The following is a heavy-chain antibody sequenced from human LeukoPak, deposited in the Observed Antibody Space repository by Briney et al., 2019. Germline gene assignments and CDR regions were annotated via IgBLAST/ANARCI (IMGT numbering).Heavy chain of an antibody. D-gene: IGHD1-26*01. V-gene: IGHV4-59*01. CDR3: AREGRRWELLTI. CDR2: IYYSGST. Sequence: KPSETLSLTCTVSGGSISSYYWSWIRQPPGKGLEWIGYIYYSGSTNYNPSLKSRVTISVDTSKNQFSLKLSSVTAADTAVYYCAREGRRWELLTIWGQGTMVTVSS. J-gene: IGHJ3*02. CDR1: GGSISSYY.